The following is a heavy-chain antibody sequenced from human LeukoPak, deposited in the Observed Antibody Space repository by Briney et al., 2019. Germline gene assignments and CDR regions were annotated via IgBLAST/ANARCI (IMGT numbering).Heavy chain of an antibody. CDR2: ISGSGGST. V-gene: IGHV3-23*01. CDR3: AKVHRLYCGGDCYRRPLDY. J-gene: IGHJ4*02. D-gene: IGHD2-21*02. CDR1: GFTFSSYA. Sequence: GGSLRLSCAASGFTFSSYAMSWVRRAPGKGLEWVSAISGSGGSTYYADSVKGRFTISRDNSKNTLYLQMNSLRAEDTAVYYCAKVHRLYCGGDCYRRPLDYWGQGTLVTVSS.